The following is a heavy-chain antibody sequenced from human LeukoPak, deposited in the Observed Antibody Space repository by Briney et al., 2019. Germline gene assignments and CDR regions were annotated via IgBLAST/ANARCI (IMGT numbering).Heavy chain of an antibody. D-gene: IGHD3-10*01. CDR3: ASCADYGSGTSGSWFDP. J-gene: IGHJ5*02. CDR2: IREDGTEK. Sequence: GGSLRLSCTASGFTFSGAWMTWVRQAPGKGLEWVANIREDGTEKNYVDSVKGRFTISRDNAKNSLYLQMNSLRAGDTAVYYCASCADYGSGTSGSWFDPWGQGTLVTVSS. V-gene: IGHV3-7*01. CDR1: GFTFSGAW.